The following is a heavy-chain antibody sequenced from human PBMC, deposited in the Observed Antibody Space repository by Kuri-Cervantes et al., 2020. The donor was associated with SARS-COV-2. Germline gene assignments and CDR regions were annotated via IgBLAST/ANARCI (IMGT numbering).Heavy chain of an antibody. CDR1: GFTFSSYA. V-gene: IGHV3-7*01. CDR3: ARNDFWSGYYFDY. Sequence: GGSLRLSCAASGFTFSSYAMHWVRQAPGKGLEWVANIKQDGSEEYYVDSVKGRFTISRDNAKNSLYLQMNSLRAEDTAVYYCARNDFWSGYYFDYWGQGTLVTVSS. D-gene: IGHD3-3*01. CDR2: IKQDGSEE. J-gene: IGHJ4*02.